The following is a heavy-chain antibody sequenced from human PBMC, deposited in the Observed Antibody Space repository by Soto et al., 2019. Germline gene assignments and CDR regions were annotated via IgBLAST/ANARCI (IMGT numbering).Heavy chain of an antibody. V-gene: IGHV1-2*02. J-gene: IGHJ6*02. D-gene: IGHD3-10*01. CDR3: ARDLCPLGSGTACPLYGLDI. Sequence: QVQLVQSGAEVKPPGASVKVSCKASGYTFTGHYMHWVRQVSGKRLEHLGWLKSDNGGTYYAPKLQGRVTFTRDTSTSTAYMELNGLQSDDTAVYFCARDLCPLGSGTACPLYGLDIWGQGTTVVVS. CDR1: GYTFTGHY. CDR2: LKSDNGGT.